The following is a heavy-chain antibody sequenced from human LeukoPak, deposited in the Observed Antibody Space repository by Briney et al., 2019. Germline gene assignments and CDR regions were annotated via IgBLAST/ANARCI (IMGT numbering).Heavy chain of an antibody. Sequence: PSETLSLTCAVYGGSFSGYYWSWIRQPPGKGLEWIGEINHSGSTNYNPSLKSRVTISVDTSKNQFSLELSSVTAADTAVYYCARTGRITMVRGVPNWFDPWGQGTLVTVSS. CDR3: ARTGRITMVRGVPNWFDP. D-gene: IGHD3-10*01. CDR1: GGSFSGYY. V-gene: IGHV4-34*01. CDR2: INHSGST. J-gene: IGHJ5*02.